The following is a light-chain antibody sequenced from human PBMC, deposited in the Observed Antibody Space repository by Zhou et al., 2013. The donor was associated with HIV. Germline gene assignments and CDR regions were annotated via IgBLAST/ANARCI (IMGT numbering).Light chain of an antibody. Sequence: IQLTQSPSSLSASVGDRVTITCQASQDINNYLNWYQQKPGKAPKLLIYDASNLETGVPSRFSGSGSGTDFTLTISSLQPEDFATYYCQQSYSTPLAFGGGTKVEIK. CDR2: DAS. V-gene: IGKV1-39*01. CDR3: QQSYSTPLA. J-gene: IGKJ4*01. CDR1: QDINNY.